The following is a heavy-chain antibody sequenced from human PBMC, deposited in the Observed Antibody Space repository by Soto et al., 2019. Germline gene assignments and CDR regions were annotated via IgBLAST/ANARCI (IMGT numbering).Heavy chain of an antibody. CDR2: IYYSGST. D-gene: IGHD3-10*01. CDR3: ARFNEFGELLRWFDP. V-gene: IGHV4-59*08. Sequence: PSETLSLTCTVSGGSISSYYWSWIRQPPGKGLEWIGYIYYSGSTNYNPSLKSRVTISVDTSKNQFSLKLSPVTAADTAVYYCARFNEFGELLRWFDPWGPGTRVTVFS. CDR1: GGSISSYY. J-gene: IGHJ5*02.